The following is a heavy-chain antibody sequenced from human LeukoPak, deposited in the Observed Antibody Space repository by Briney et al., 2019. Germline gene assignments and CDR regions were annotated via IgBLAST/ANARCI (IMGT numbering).Heavy chain of an antibody. Sequence: ASVKVSCKASGYTFTSYGISWVRQAPGQGLGWMGWISAYNGNTNYAQKFQGRVTMTTDTSTSTAYMELRSLRSDDTAVYYCSRGSAMVTTYRGGNWFDPWGQGTLVTVSS. J-gene: IGHJ5*02. CDR2: ISAYNGNT. CDR3: SRGSAMVTTYRGGNWFDP. CDR1: GYTFTSYG. D-gene: IGHD5-18*01. V-gene: IGHV1-18*01.